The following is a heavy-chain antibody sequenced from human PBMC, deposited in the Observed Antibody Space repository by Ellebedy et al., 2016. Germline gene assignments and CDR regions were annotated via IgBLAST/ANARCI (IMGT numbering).Heavy chain of an antibody. CDR3: AHRTTVTSVDY. J-gene: IGHJ4*02. V-gene: IGHV2-5*01. D-gene: IGHD4-11*01. CDR2: IYGNDDK. Sequence: SGPTLVKPTQTLTLTCTFSGFSLSTSAVVVGWVRQPLGKALEWVAFIYGNDDKRYSPSLKSRVTITKDTSKNQVVLTMTNMDPVDTGTYFCAHRTTVTSVDYWGQGTLVTVSS. CDR1: GFSLSTSAVV.